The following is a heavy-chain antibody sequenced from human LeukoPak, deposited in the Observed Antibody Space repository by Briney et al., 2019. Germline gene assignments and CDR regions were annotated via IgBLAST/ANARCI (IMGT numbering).Heavy chain of an antibody. CDR1: GGSISSAGFH. D-gene: IGHD6-6*01. J-gene: IGHJ5*02. Sequence: SETLSLTCTVSGGSISSAGFHWGWVRQPPGKGLEWIGSIYYTGSTNYNPSLKSRVTISIDTSKNQFSLKLTSMTAADTAIYFWTRYSSTSGCCDPWAEGPLVPVSS. V-gene: IGHV4-39*07. CDR3: TRYSSTSGCCDP. CDR2: IYYTGST.